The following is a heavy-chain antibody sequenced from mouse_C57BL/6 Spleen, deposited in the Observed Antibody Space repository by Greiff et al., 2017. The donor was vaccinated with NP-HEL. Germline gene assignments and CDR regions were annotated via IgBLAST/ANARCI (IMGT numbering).Heavy chain of an antibody. V-gene: IGHV1-64*01. Sequence: QVQLQQPGAELVKPGASVKLSCKASGYTFTSYWIHWVKQRPGQGLEWIGMIHPNSGSTNYNEKFKSKATLTVDQSSSTAYMQLSSLTSEDSAVYYCARSERWMDYWGQGTSVTVSS. CDR1: GYTFTSYW. J-gene: IGHJ4*01. D-gene: IGHD1-1*02. CDR3: ARSERWMDY. CDR2: IHPNSGST.